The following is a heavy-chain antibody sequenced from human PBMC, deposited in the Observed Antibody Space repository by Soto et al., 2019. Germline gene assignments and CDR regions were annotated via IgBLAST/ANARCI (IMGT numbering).Heavy chain of an antibody. V-gene: IGHV1-69*12. CDR2: IIPMFGTT. J-gene: IGHJ4*02. CDR3: ARDGAGMGATSDY. CDR1: GGTFSSYT. D-gene: IGHD1-26*01. Sequence: QVQLVQSGAEVKKPGSSVNVSCKASGGTFSSYTLNWVRQAPGPGLEWMGGIIPMFGTTDYAEKFQGRVTITADESTSTAYMELTGLRSEDTAVYYCARDGAGMGATSDYWGQGTLVTVSS.